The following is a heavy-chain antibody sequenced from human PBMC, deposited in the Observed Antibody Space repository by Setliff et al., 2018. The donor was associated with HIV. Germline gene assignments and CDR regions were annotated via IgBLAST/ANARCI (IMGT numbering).Heavy chain of an antibody. J-gene: IGHJ6*03. CDR3: ARVGGSGSYYNEVYYYYYMDV. D-gene: IGHD3-10*01. CDR2: IFPIFGTS. V-gene: IGHV1-69*13. Sequence: EASVKVSRQASGGTFRRYGISWVRQAPGPGLEWMGGIFPIFGTSNYAQKFQDGVTIIADESTSTVYMELSSLRSEDTAVYFCARVGGSGSYYNEVYYYYYMDVWGKGTTVTVSS. CDR1: GGTFRRYG.